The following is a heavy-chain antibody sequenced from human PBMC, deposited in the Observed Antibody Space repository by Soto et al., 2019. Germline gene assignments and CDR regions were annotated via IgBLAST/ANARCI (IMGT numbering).Heavy chain of an antibody. V-gene: IGHV3-23*01. D-gene: IGHD2-15*01. CDR2: ISAGGSTT. CDR1: GFNFAKFA. J-gene: IGHJ4*02. CDR3: AKELEIVRRVHAACTS. Sequence: AGGSLRLSCAASGFNFAKFAMNWVRQAPGQGLEWVSAISAGGSTTYYADSVKGRFTISRDNSRNTVHLQIDSLRAEDTAIYYCAKELEIVRRVHAACTSWDKGIPVT.